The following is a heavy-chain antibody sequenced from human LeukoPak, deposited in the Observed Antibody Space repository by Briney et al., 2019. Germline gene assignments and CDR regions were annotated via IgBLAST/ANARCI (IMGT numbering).Heavy chain of an antibody. V-gene: IGHV4-4*07. Sequence: SETLSLTCTVSGVSISSYYWSWIRQPAGKGLEWIGRIYSTGSTNYNPSLKSRVTMSVDTSKNQFSLRLRSVTAADTAVYYCARQIASAGTAGFDFWGQGALVTVSS. CDR1: GVSISSYY. D-gene: IGHD6-13*01. J-gene: IGHJ4*02. CDR3: ARQIASAGTAGFDF. CDR2: IYSTGST.